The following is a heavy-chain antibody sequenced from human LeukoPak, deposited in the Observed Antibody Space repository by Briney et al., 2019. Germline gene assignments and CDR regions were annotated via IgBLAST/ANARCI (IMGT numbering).Heavy chain of an antibody. D-gene: IGHD6-19*01. J-gene: IGHJ2*01. CDR3: AKDGPSVTGTGWYFDL. CDR2: ISTSGGST. Sequence: GGSLRLSCAASGFTFSSYALTWVRQVPGKGLEWVSHISTSGGSTVYADSVKGRFTISRDNSKSTLYLQMNSLRAEDTAVYYCAKDGPSVTGTGWYFDLWGRGILVAVSS. CDR1: GFTFSSYA. V-gene: IGHV3-23*01.